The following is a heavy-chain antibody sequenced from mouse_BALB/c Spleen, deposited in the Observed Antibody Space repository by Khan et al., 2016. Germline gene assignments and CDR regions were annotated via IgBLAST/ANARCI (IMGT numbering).Heavy chain of an antibody. V-gene: IGHV3-2*02. J-gene: IGHJ1*01. CDR1: DYSITSDYA. CDR2: ISYSGST. Sequence: EVQLQESGPGLVKPSQSLSLTCTVTDYSITSDYAWNWIRQFPGNKLEWMGYISYSGSTSYNPSLKSRISITRDTSKNQFFLQLNSVTTEDTATYYCATTTVVATKYFDVWGAGTTVTVSS. D-gene: IGHD1-1*01. CDR3: ATTTVVATKYFDV.